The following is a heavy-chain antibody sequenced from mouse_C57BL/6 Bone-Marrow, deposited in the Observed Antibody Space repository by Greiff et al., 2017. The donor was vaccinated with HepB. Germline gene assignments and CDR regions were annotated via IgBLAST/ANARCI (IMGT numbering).Heavy chain of an antibody. D-gene: IGHD2-3*01. CDR2: IDPSDSYT. V-gene: IGHV1-69*01. CDR3: ARNEYGGYYQAWFAY. J-gene: IGHJ3*01. Sequence: QVQLQQPGAELVMPGASVKLSCKASGYTFTSYWMHWVKQRPGQGLEWIGEIDPSDSYTNYNQKFKGKYTLTVDKSSSTAYMQLSSLTSEDSAVYYCARNEYGGYYQAWFAYWGQGTLVTVSA. CDR1: GYTFTSYW.